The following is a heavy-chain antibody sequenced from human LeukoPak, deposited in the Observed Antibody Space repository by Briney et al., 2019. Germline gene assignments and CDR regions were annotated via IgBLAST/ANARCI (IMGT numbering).Heavy chain of an antibody. D-gene: IGHD2-15*01. CDR1: GYSFTSYW. CDR3: ARQKAGLLNTFDY. J-gene: IGHJ4*02. Sequence: GESLKISCNGSGYSFTSYWIGWVRPMPGKGLEWMGIIYPGDSDTRYSPSFQGQVTISADKSISTAYLQWSSMKASDTAMYYCARQKAGLLNTFDYWGQGTLVTVSS. V-gene: IGHV5-51*01. CDR2: IYPGDSDT.